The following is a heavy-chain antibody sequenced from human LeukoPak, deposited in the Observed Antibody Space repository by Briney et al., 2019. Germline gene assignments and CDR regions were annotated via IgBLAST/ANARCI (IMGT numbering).Heavy chain of an antibody. Sequence: PGGSLRLSCVASGFTVSNNCMSWVRQAPGKRLEWVSVIYSGGSTYYADSVRGRFTISRDNSKNTVYLQMNSLRPEDTAVYYCYQVGTSDIWGQGTMVTVSS. V-gene: IGHV3-66*02. J-gene: IGHJ3*02. D-gene: IGHD2-2*01. CDR1: GFTVSNNC. CDR2: IYSGGST. CDR3: YQVGTSDI.